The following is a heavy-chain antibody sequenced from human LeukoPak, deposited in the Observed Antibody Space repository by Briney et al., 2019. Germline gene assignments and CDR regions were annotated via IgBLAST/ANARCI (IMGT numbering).Heavy chain of an antibody. CDR1: GFTFSSYA. CDR3: ARVGYSSSWYVGFDY. Sequence: GGSLRLSCAASGFTFSSYAMPWVRQAPGKGLEWVAVISYDGSNKYYADSVKGRFTISRDNSKNTLYLQMNSLRAEDTAVYYCARVGYSSSWYVGFDYWGQGTLVTVSS. D-gene: IGHD6-13*01. J-gene: IGHJ4*02. CDR2: ISYDGSNK. V-gene: IGHV3-30-3*01.